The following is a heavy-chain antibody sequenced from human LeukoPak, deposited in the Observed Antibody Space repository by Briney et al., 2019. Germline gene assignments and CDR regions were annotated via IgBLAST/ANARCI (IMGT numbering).Heavy chain of an antibody. CDR1: GGTFSSYA. CDR3: ARGREEGFDL. Sequence: ASVKVSCKASGGTFSSYAINWVRQATGQGLEWMGWMNPNSGNTGYTQKFQGRVTITRNTSISTAYMELSSLRSEDTAVYYCARGREEGFDLWGRGTLVTVSS. J-gene: IGHJ2*01. CDR2: MNPNSGNT. V-gene: IGHV1-8*03.